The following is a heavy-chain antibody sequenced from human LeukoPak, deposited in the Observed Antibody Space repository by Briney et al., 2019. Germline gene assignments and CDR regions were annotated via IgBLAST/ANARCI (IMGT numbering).Heavy chain of an antibody. V-gene: IGHV1-8*01. CDR2: MNPNSGNT. CDR3: ARGSSGFGSLDYYGMDV. CDR1: GYTFTSYD. J-gene: IGHJ6*02. Sequence: GASVKVSCKASGYTFTSYDINWVRQATGQGLEWMGWMNPNSGNTGYAQKLQGRVTMTRNTSISTAYMELSSLRSEDTAVYYCARGSSGFGSLDYYGMDVWGQGTTVTVSS. D-gene: IGHD3-22*01.